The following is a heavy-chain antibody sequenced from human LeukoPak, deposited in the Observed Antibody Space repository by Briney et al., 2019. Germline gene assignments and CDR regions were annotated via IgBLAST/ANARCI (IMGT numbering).Heavy chain of an antibody. J-gene: IGHJ5*02. CDR1: GGSISSYY. CDR3: ARDQNWFDP. Sequence: SETLSLTCTGSGGSISSYYWSWIRQPPGKGLEWIGYIYYSGSTNYNPSLKSRVTISVDTSKNQFSLKLSSVTAADTAVYYCARDQNWFDPWGQGTLVTVSS. V-gene: IGHV4-59*12. CDR2: IYYSGST.